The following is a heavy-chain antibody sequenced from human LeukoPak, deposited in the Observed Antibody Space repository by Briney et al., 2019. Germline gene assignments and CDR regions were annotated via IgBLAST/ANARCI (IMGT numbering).Heavy chain of an antibody. CDR2: ISSNGGST. CDR1: GFTFSGYA. Sequence: GGSLRLSCAASGFTFSGYAMSWVRQAPGKGLEYVSAISSNGGSTYYANSVKGRFTISRDNSKNTLYLQMGSLRAEDMAVYYCARAGIVGATDTPLDYWGQGTLVTVSS. D-gene: IGHD1-26*01. V-gene: IGHV3-64*01. CDR3: ARAGIVGATDTPLDY. J-gene: IGHJ4*02.